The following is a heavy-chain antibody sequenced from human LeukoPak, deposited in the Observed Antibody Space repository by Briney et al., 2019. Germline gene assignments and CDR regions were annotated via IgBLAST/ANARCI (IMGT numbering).Heavy chain of an antibody. J-gene: IGHJ4*02. Sequence: GGSLRLSCAASGFTFSNFWMSWVRQAPGKGVEWVANIKEDGSEKYYVESVTGGFTISRDNAKNSLSLQVNSLRAEDTAVYFCARSRSGYYEDYWGQGTLVTVSS. CDR2: IKEDGSEK. D-gene: IGHD3-22*01. CDR3: ARSRSGYYEDY. V-gene: IGHV3-7*01. CDR1: GFTFSNFW.